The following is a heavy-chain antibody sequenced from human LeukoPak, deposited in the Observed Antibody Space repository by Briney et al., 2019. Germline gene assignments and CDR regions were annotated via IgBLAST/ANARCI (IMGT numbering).Heavy chain of an antibody. J-gene: IGHJ4*02. CDR2: IYGGGST. CDR1: GFTVSTSY. Sequence: GGSLRLSCAASGFTVSTSYMNWVRQAPGKGLEWVSVIYGGGSTYYADSVRGRYTISRDNSKNTLYLQMNSLRAEDTAVYFCARGYSSGWPDFWGQGTLVTVSS. V-gene: IGHV3-53*01. D-gene: IGHD6-25*01. CDR3: ARGYSSGWPDF.